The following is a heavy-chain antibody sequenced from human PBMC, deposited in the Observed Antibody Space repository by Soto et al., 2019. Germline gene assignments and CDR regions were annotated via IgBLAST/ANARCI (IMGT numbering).Heavy chain of an antibody. V-gene: IGHV3-33*01. D-gene: IGHD6-19*01. Sequence: PGGSLRLSCAASGFTFSSYGMHWVRQAPGKGLEWVAVIWYDGSNKYYADSVKGRFTISRDNSKNTLYLQMNSLRAEDMAVYYCARNRGWDTLDYRGQGTLVTVSS. CDR1: GFTFSSYG. CDR2: IWYDGSNK. CDR3: ARNRGWDTLDY. J-gene: IGHJ4*02.